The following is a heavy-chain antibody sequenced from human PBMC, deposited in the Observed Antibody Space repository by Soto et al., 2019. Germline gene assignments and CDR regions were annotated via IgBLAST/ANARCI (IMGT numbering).Heavy chain of an antibody. CDR1: GFSLSTSGVC. Sequence: ESGPTLVNPTQTLTLTCTFSGFSLSTSGVCVSWIRQPPGKALEWLALIDWDDDKYYSTSLKTRLTISKDTSKNQVVLTMTNMDPVDTATYYCARFSRYRPYYGMDVWGQGTTVTVSS. CDR3: ARFSRYRPYYGMDV. D-gene: IGHD5-18*01. V-gene: IGHV2-70*01. CDR2: IDWDDDK. J-gene: IGHJ6*01.